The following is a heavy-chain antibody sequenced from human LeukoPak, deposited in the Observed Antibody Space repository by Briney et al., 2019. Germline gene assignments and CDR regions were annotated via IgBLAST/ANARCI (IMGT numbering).Heavy chain of an antibody. CDR3: ARDRGGATAFDY. CDR1: GFNMIDFG. D-gene: IGHD1-26*01. J-gene: IGHJ4*02. CDR2: ISYDGSIT. V-gene: IGHV3-30-3*01. Sequence: GGSLRLSCAASGFNMIDFGLHWVRQAPGKGLEWVAVISYDGSITYYVDSVKGRFTISRDNSKNTLYLQMNSLRAEDAAVYYCARDRGGATAFDYWGQGTLVTVSS.